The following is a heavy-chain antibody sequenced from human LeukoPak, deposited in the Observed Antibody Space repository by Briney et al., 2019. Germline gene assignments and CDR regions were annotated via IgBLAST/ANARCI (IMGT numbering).Heavy chain of an antibody. V-gene: IGHV3-23*01. CDR1: GFPFRGNS. J-gene: IGHJ4*02. D-gene: IGHD3-22*01. CDR2: ISGSGGST. CDR3: AKDRAAKYYYDSSGYYAY. Sequence: GGSLRLSCAPSGFPFRGNSFNWVRQAPGKGLEWVSAISGSGGSTYYADSVKGRFTISRDNSKNTLYLQMNSLRAEDTAVYYCAKDRAAKYYYDSSGYYAYWGQGTLVTVSS.